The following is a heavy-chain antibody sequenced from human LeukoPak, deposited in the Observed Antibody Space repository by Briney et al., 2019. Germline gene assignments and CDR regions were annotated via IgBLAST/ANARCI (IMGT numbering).Heavy chain of an antibody. CDR2: INHSGST. D-gene: IGHD6-13*01. Sequence: SSETLSLTCAVYGGSFSGYYWSWIRQPPGKGLEWIGEINHSGSTNYNPSLKSRVTISVDTSKNQFSLKLSSVTAVDTAVYYCARVRRIAAAGTVYFDYWGQGTLVTVSS. V-gene: IGHV4-34*01. CDR1: GGSFSGYY. CDR3: ARVRRIAAAGTVYFDY. J-gene: IGHJ4*02.